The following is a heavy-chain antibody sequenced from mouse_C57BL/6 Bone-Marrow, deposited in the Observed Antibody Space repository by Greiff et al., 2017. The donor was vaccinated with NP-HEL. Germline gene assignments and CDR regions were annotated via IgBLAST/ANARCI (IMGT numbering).Heavy chain of an antibody. D-gene: IGHD1-1*02. CDR3: AGWGDARARVFAY. V-gene: IGHV1-18*01. Sequence: EVKLVESGPELVKPGASVKISCKASGYTFTDYNMDWVKQSHGKSLEWIGDINPNNGGTIYNQKFKGKATLTVDKSSSTAYMELRSLTSEDTAVYYCAGWGDARARVFAYGGKGTLVTVSA. CDR1: GYTFTDYN. J-gene: IGHJ3*01. CDR2: INPNNGGT.